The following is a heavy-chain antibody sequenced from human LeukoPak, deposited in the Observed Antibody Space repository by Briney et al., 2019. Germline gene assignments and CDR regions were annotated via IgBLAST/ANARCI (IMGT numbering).Heavy chain of an antibody. CDR3: ARDYYYGMDV. V-gene: IGHV4-34*01. CDR1: GGSFSGYY. CDR2: INHSGST. Sequence: SETLSLTCADYGGSFSGYYWSWIRQPPGKGLEWIGEINHSGSTNYNPSLKSRVTISVDTSKNQFSLKLSSVTAADTAVYYCARDYYYGMDVWGKGTTVTVSS. J-gene: IGHJ6*04.